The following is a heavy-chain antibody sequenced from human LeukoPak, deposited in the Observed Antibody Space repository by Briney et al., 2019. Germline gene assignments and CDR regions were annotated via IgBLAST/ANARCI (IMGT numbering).Heavy chain of an antibody. CDR3: ARALLDSSGLGY. Sequence: GASVKVSCKASGGTFSSYAISWVRQAPGQGLEWMGGIIPIFGTANYAQKFQGRVTITADESTSTAYMELSSLRPEDTAVYYCARALLDSSGLGYWGQGTLVTVSS. V-gene: IGHV1-69*13. D-gene: IGHD6-19*01. CDR1: GGTFSSYA. CDR2: IIPIFGTA. J-gene: IGHJ4*02.